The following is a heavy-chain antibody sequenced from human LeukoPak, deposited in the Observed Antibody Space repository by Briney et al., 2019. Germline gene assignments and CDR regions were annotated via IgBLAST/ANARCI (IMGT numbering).Heavy chain of an antibody. J-gene: IGHJ4*02. Sequence: SETLSLTCAVYGGSFSGYYWSWIRQPPGKGLEWIGEIFHSGNTNYNPSLKSRVAMSVDKSKNQFSLNLNSVTAADTAVYYCLYGGNSGDWVYWGQGTLVTVSS. D-gene: IGHD4-23*01. CDR2: IFHSGNT. CDR3: LYGGNSGDWVY. CDR1: GGSFSGYY. V-gene: IGHV4-34*12.